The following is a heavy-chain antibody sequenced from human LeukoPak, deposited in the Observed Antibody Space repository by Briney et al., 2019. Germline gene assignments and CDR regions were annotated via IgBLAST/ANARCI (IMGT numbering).Heavy chain of an antibody. D-gene: IGHD2-15*01. V-gene: IGHV4-4*02. CDR3: ARVNTQGVPSP. CDR2: IYHSGST. Sequence: SGTLSLTCAVSGGPISSSNWSSWVRQPPGQGLEWIGEIYHSGSTNYNPSHQSRVTMSVDTSKNQFSLKLSSVTAADTAVYYCARVNTQGVPSPWGQGILVTVSS. CDR1: GGPISSSNW. J-gene: IGHJ5*02.